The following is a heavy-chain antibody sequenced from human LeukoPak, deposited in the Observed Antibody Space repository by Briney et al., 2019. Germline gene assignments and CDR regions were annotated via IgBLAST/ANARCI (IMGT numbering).Heavy chain of an antibody. CDR1: GGSISSYY. CDR3: ASRLSSGWYGGAFDI. Sequence: SETLSLTCTVSGGSISSYYWSWIRQPPGKGLEWIGYIYYSGSTNYNPSLKSRVTISVDTSKNQFSLKLSSVTAAGTAVYYCASRLSSGWYGGAFDIWGQGTMVTVSS. D-gene: IGHD6-19*01. V-gene: IGHV4-59*01. CDR2: IYYSGST. J-gene: IGHJ3*02.